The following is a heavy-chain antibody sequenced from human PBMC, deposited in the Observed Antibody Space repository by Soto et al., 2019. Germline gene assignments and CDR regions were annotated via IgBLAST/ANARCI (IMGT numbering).Heavy chain of an antibody. CDR3: ARNKLTSGIDYFDS. D-gene: IGHD5-12*01. CDR2: ISPRNGDT. J-gene: IGHJ4*02. V-gene: IGHV1-2*06. Sequence: ASVKVSCKTSAYIFTDYHVHWVRQAPGQGLEWMGRISPRNGDTHYAQKFQGRVTTTRDTSTSSVYMQLNALRSDDTAIFFCARNKLTSGIDYFDSWGQGTLVTVSS. CDR1: AYIFTDYH.